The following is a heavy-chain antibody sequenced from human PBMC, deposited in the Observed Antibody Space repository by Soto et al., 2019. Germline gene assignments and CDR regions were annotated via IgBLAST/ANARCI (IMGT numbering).Heavy chain of an antibody. CDR2: INHSGST. J-gene: IGHJ6*02. V-gene: IGHV4-34*01. Sequence: QVQLQQWGAGLLKPSETLSLTCAVYGGSFSGYYWSWIRQPPGKGLEWIGEINHSGSTNYNPSLKSRVTISVDTSKNQFSLKLSSVTAADTAVYYCARGWETYRGMDVWGQGTTVTVSS. D-gene: IGHD1-26*01. CDR3: ARGWETYRGMDV. CDR1: GGSFSGYY.